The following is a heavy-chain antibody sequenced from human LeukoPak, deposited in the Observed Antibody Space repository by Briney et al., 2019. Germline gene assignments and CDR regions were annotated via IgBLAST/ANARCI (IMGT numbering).Heavy chain of an antibody. J-gene: IGHJ4*02. CDR1: GGSISSGGYY. CDR2: IHYSGST. D-gene: IGHD4-17*01. V-gene: IGHV4-31*03. CDR3: ARAGLRDYAFDY. Sequence: SQTLSLTCTVSGGSISSGGYYWSWIRQHPGKGLEWIGYIHYSGSTYYNPSLKSRVTISVDTSKNQFSLKLSSVTAADTAVYYCARAGLRDYAFDYWGQGTLVTVSS.